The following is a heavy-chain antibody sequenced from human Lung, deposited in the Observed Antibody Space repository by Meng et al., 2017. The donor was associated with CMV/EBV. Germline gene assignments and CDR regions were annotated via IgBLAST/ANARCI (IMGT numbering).Heavy chain of an antibody. V-gene: IGHV3-7*01. CDR1: EFTFSGHW. Sequence: SCIVSEFTFSGHWMTWVRQAPGKGRGWLANIDPNAAVRNYLDSVKGRFTISRDNSKNSLYLQMNSLRADDTAVYYCARDPHFGALDHWGQGTLVTVSS. J-gene: IGHJ4*02. CDR3: ARDPHFGALDH. D-gene: IGHD3-10*01. CDR2: IDPNAAVR.